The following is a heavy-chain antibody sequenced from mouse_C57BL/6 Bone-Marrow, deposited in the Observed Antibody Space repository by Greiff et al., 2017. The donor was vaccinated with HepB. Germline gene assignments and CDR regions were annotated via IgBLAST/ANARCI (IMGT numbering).Heavy chain of an antibody. CDR1: GFTFSDYG. CDR2: ISNLAYSI. D-gene: IGHD4-1*01. V-gene: IGHV5-15*01. J-gene: IGHJ2*01. Sequence: EVQLVESGGGLVQPGGSLKLSCAASGFTFSDYGMAWVRQAPRKGPEWVAFISNLAYSIYYADTVTGRFTISRENAKKTLYLEMSSLMSEDTAMYYCARHGLTGSIFDYWGQGTTLTVSS. CDR3: ARHGLTGSIFDY.